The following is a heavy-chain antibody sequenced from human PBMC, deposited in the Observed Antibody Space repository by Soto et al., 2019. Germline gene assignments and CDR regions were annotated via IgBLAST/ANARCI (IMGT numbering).Heavy chain of an antibody. D-gene: IGHD2-2*01. J-gene: IGHJ4*02. Sequence: SETLSLTCTVSGGSISSYYWSWIRQPPGKGLEWIGYIYYSGSTNYNPSLKSRVTISVDTSKNQFSLKLSSVTAADTAVYYCARGIVVVPAAPKYQGYYFDYWGQGTLVTVSS. CDR3: ARGIVVVPAAPKYQGYYFDY. CDR2: IYYSGST. V-gene: IGHV4-59*01. CDR1: GGSISSYY.